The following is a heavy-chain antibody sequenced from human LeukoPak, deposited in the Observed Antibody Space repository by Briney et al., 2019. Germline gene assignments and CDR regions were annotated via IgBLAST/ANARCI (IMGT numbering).Heavy chain of an antibody. CDR3: AREVPNSGQTVAFDY. J-gene: IGHJ4*02. Sequence: GGSLRLSCAASGFTVSTNYMSWVRQAPGKGLEWVSVIYSGGLTYYADSVKGRFTISRDNSKNTLYLQMHSLRAEDTAVYFCAREVPNSGQTVAFDYWGQGTLVTVSS. CDR1: GFTVSTNY. V-gene: IGHV3-53*01. D-gene: IGHD6-19*01. CDR2: IYSGGLT.